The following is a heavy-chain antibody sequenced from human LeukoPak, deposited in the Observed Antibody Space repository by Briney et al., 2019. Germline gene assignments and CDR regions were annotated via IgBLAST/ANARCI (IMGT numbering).Heavy chain of an antibody. V-gene: IGHV3-21*06. CDR1: GFTVSSYS. Sequence: SGGSLRLSCAASGFTVSSYSMNWVRQAPGKGLEWVSSVSSGSIYSYSADAVKGRFTISRDNAKNSLYLQMNSLRAEDTAVYYCARDRIAAAGARWYFDLWGRGTLVTVSS. CDR2: VSSGSIYS. J-gene: IGHJ2*01. CDR3: ARDRIAAAGARWYFDL. D-gene: IGHD6-13*01.